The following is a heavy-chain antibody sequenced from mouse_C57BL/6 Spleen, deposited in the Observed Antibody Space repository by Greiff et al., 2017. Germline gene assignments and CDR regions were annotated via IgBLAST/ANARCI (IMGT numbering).Heavy chain of an antibody. CDR1: GFTFSSYA. J-gene: IGHJ3*01. CDR3: ARTSYDYDGGAWFAY. CDR2: ISDGGSYT. V-gene: IGHV5-4*03. Sequence: EVKLVESGGGLVKPGGSLKLSCAASGFTFSSYAMSWVRQTPEKRLEWVATISDGGSYTYYPDNVKGRFTISRDNAKNNLYLQMSHLKSEDTAMYYCARTSYDYDGGAWFAYWGQGTLVTVSA. D-gene: IGHD2-4*01.